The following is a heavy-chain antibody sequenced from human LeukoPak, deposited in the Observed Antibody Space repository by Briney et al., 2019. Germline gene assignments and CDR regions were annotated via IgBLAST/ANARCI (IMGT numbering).Heavy chain of an antibody. V-gene: IGHV4-39*07. CDR2: IYYSGST. CDR3: ASRRITIFGVVTQFDY. CDR1: GGSISSSSYY. J-gene: IGHJ4*02. D-gene: IGHD3-3*01. Sequence: SETLSLTCTVSGGSISSSSYYWGWIRQPPGKGLEWIGSIYYSGSTYYNPSLKSRVTISVDTSKNQFSLKLSSVTAADTAVYYCASRRITIFGVVTQFDYWGQGTLVTVSS.